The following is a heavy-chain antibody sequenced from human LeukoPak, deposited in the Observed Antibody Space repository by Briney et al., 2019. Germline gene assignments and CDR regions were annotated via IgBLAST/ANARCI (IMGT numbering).Heavy chain of an antibody. D-gene: IGHD1-26*01. CDR2: ITSTSSHM. V-gene: IGHV3-21*01. CDR1: GLPFSLYA. CDR3: AKDRTGIVGATTFDY. Sequence: GGSLRLSCAASGLPFSLYAMTWVRQAPGKGLEWVSTITSTSSHMFYADSVKGRFTISRDNAKESLYLQMDSLRAEDSAVYYCAKDRTGIVGATTFDYWGQGTLVTVSS. J-gene: IGHJ4*02.